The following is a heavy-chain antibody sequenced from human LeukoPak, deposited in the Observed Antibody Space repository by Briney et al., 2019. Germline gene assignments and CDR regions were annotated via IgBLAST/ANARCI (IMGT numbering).Heavy chain of an antibody. V-gene: IGHV4-59*08. D-gene: IGHD6-19*01. CDR2: IYYSGST. CDR1: GGSISSYY. Sequence: SETLSLTCTVSGGSISSYYWGWIRQPPGKGLEWIGYIYYSGSTNYNPSLKSRVTISVDTSKNQFSLKLSSVTAADTAAYYCAGRGIAVADYPYWGQGTLVTVSS. J-gene: IGHJ4*02. CDR3: AGRGIAVADYPY.